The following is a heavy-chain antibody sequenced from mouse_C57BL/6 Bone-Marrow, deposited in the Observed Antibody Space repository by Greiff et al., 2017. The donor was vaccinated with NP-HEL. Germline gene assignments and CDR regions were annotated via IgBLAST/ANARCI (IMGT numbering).Heavy chain of an antibody. CDR1: GFNIKDYY. J-gene: IGHJ1*03. D-gene: IGHD1-1*01. Sequence: VQLQQSGAELVRPGASVKLSCTASGFNIKDYYMHWVKQRPEQGLEWIGRIDPEDGDTEYAPKFQGKATMTADTSSNTAYLQLSSLTSEDTAVYYCATGSSPYWYFDVWGTGTTVTVSS. CDR3: ATGSSPYWYFDV. V-gene: IGHV14-1*01. CDR2: IDPEDGDT.